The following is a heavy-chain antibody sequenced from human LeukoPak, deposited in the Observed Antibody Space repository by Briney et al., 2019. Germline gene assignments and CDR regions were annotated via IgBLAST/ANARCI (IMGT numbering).Heavy chain of an antibody. D-gene: IGHD3-9*01. CDR3: AMTRYDILTGYPYYYYMDV. V-gene: IGHV1-18*01. CDR2: ISAYNGNT. Sequence: ASVKVSCKASGYTFTSYDINWVRQAPGQGLEWMGWISAYNGNTNYAQKLQGRVTMTTDTSTSTAYMELRSLRSDDTAVYYCAMTRYDILTGYPYYYYMDVWGKGTTVTVSS. J-gene: IGHJ6*03. CDR1: GYTFTSYD.